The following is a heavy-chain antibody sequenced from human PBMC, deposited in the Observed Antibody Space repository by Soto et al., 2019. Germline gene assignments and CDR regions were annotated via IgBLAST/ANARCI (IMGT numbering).Heavy chain of an antibody. CDR3: AREGARRYCSSTSCQKPYYYYYYGMDV. CDR2: IKQDGSEK. CDR1: GFTFSSYW. V-gene: IGHV3-7*03. J-gene: IGHJ6*02. D-gene: IGHD2-2*01. Sequence: GGSLRLSCAASGFTFSSYWMSWVRQAPGKGLEWVANIKQDGSEKYYVDSVKGRFTISRDNAKNSLYLQMNSLRAEDTAVYYCAREGARRYCSSTSCQKPYYYYYYGMDVWGQGTTVTVSS.